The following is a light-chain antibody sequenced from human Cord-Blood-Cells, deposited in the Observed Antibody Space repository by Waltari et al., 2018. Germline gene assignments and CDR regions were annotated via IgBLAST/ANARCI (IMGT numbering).Light chain of an antibody. CDR1: QNVSSN. Sequence: EIVLTPYPATMPGSPGESATLPCRYSQNVSSNLAWYQQKPRQAPRHLIYGASTRATCIPARFSSSCSWTEFTLTISSLQSEDFSVYYCQQYNNWPPLTFGGGTKVEIK. J-gene: IGKJ4*01. CDR2: GAS. CDR3: QQYNNWPPLT. V-gene: IGKV3-15*01.